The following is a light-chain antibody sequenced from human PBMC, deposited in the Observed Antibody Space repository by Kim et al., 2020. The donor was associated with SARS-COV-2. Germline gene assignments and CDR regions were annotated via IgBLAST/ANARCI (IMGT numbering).Light chain of an antibody. CDR2: EDK. CDR3: QSYHNSNVL. CDR1: RGSIAGNY. Sequence: GKTVTIPCTRSRGSIAGNYVQWYQQRPGSAPTTVIYEDKQRPSWVPDRFSGSIDTSSNSASLTISGLKTEDDADYYCQSYHNSNVLFGGGTKLTVL. V-gene: IGLV6-57*03. J-gene: IGLJ2*01.